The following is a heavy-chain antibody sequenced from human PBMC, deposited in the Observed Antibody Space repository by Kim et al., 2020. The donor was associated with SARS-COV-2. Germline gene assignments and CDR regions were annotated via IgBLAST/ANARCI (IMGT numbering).Heavy chain of an antibody. Sequence: TETLSLTCTVSGGSISSYYWSWIRQPPGKGLEWIGYIYYSGSTNYNPSLKSRVTISVDTSKNQFSLKLSSVTAADTAVYYCARSESAPRWFDPWGQGTLVTVSS. V-gene: IGHV4-59*08. CDR3: ARSESAPRWFDP. J-gene: IGHJ5*02. CDR1: GGSISSYY. CDR2: IYYSGST.